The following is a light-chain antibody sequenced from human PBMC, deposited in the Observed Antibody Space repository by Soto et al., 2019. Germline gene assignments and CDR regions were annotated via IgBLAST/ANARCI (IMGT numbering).Light chain of an antibody. CDR3: QQYNNWPLT. J-gene: IGKJ4*01. V-gene: IGKV3-15*01. CDR2: GPS. CDR1: QSVTSN. Sequence: EIVMTQSPATLSVSPGERATLSCRASQSVTSNLAWYQHKPGQAPRLLIYGPSTRATGIPARFSGSGSGTEITLTISSLQSEDFAVYYCQQYNNWPLTFGGGTKVEIK.